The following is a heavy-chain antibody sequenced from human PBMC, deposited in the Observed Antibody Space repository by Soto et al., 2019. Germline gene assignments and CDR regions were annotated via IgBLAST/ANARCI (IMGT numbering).Heavy chain of an antibody. V-gene: IGHV1-69*02. CDR3: ARGRIGAYCGGDCYRNAFDI. Sequence: SSVKVSCKASGGTFSSYTISWVRQAPRQGLEWMGRIIPILGIANYAQKFQGRVTITADKSTSTAYMELSSLRSEDTAVYYCARGRIGAYCGGDCYRNAFDIWGQGTMGTVSS. CDR1: GGTFSSYT. J-gene: IGHJ3*02. CDR2: IIPILGIA. D-gene: IGHD2-21*01.